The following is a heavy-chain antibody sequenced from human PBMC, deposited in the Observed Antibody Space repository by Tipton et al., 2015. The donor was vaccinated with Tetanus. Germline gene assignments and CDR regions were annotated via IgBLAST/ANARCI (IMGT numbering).Heavy chain of an antibody. Sequence: QSGAEVKKPGSSVKVSCKASGGTFSSYAISWVRQAPGQGLEWMGGIIPIFGTANYAQKFQGRVTITADESTSTAYMELSSLRSEDTAAYYCARVEYSSSSMSYYYYGMDVWGQGTTVTVSS. CDR1: GGTFSSYA. D-gene: IGHD6-6*01. J-gene: IGHJ6*02. CDR3: ARVEYSSSSMSYYYYGMDV. V-gene: IGHV1-69*01. CDR2: IIPIFGTA.